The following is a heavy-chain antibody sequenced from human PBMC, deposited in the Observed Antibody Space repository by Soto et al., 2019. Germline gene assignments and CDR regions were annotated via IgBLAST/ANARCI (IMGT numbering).Heavy chain of an antibody. CDR2: IYYSGST. J-gene: IGHJ6*02. CDR1: GGSISSSSYY. V-gene: IGHV4-39*01. CDR3: ARQGSYDYYYGMDV. Sequence: PSETLSLTCTVSGGSISSSSYYSGWIRQPPGKGLEWIGSIYYSGSTYYNPSLKSRVTISVDTSKNQFSLKLSSVTAADTAVYYCARQGSYDYYYGMDVWGQGTTVTVSS. D-gene: IGHD3-16*01.